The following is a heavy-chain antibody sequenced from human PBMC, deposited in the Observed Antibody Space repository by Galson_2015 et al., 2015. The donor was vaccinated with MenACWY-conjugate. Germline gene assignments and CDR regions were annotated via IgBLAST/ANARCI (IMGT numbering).Heavy chain of an antibody. J-gene: IGHJ4*02. V-gene: IGHV5-10-1*01. Sequence: QSGAEVKEPGESLEISCKASGYTFTNYWIIWVRQMPGKGLEWMGRIDPSDSEVNYSPSFQGHLTISADKSISTAYLQWSSLKASDSARYYCASVVGASHFFDYWGQGSLVAVSS. CDR3: ASVVGASHFFDY. CDR1: GYTFTNYW. CDR2: IDPSDSEV. D-gene: IGHD1-26*01.